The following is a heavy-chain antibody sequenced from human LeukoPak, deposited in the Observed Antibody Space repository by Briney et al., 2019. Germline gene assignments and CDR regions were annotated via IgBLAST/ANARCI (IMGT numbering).Heavy chain of an antibody. J-gene: IGHJ3*02. V-gene: IGHV4-34*01. CDR1: GGSFSGYY. CDR2: INHSGST. CDR3: ARTRVVVVVATINDAFDI. Sequence: SETLSLTCAVYGGSFSGYYWSWIRQPPGKGLEWTGEINHSGSTNYNPSLKSRVTISVDTSKNQFSLKLSSVTAADTAVYYCARTRVVVVVATINDAFDIWGQGTMVTVSS. D-gene: IGHD2-15*01.